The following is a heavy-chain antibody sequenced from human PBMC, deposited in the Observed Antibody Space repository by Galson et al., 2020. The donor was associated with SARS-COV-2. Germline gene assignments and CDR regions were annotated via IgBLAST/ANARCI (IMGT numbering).Heavy chain of an antibody. CDR2: IYPDDSDT. J-gene: IGHJ6*02. CDR1: GDSFSTYW. V-gene: IGHV5-51*01. D-gene: IGHD2-15*01. Sequence: HGESLKISCQGSGDSFSTYWIAWVRQRPGKGLEWMGIIYPDDSDTRYSSSFQGQVTISADKSISTAHLQWSSLRASDTAIYYCARHGGADVVVDDDYAMDVWGQGTPVIVSS. CDR3: ARHGGADVVVDDDYAMDV.